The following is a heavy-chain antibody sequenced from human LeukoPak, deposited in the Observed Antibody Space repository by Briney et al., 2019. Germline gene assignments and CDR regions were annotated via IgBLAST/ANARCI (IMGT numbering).Heavy chain of an antibody. Sequence: ASVKVSCKASGGTFSSYGISWVRQAPGQGLEWMGGIIPTFSTANYAQMFQGRVPITADESTSTAYMELSSLRSEDTAVYYCARSSGSGWYEYWGQGTLVTVSS. D-gene: IGHD6-19*01. CDR1: GGTFSSYG. V-gene: IGHV1-69*13. J-gene: IGHJ4*02. CDR2: IIPTFSTA. CDR3: ARSSGSGWYEY.